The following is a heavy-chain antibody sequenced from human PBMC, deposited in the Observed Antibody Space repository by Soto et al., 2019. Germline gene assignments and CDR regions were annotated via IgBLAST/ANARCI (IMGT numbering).Heavy chain of an antibody. CDR3: ARDRGQWLSKGEFDP. D-gene: IGHD6-19*01. J-gene: IGHJ5*02. V-gene: IGHV1-18*01. CDR1: GYTFTTYG. Sequence: QVQLVQSGAEVKKPGASVKVSCKASGYTFTTYGINWVRQAPGQGLEWMGWISAYNGNTNYAQKXXXXXXXXXXXXXXXXXXXLRSLRSDDTAVYYCARDRGQWLSKGEFDPWGQGTLVTVSS. CDR2: ISAYNGNT.